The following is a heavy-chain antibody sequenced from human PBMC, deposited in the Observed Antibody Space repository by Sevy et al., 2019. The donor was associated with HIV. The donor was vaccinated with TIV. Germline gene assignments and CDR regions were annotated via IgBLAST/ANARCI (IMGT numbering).Heavy chain of an antibody. CDR3: ARERYYDFWSGYSKYYYYYGMDV. D-gene: IGHD3-3*01. V-gene: IGHV3-23*01. CDR2: ISGSGGST. CDR1: GFTFTNYA. Sequence: GGSLRLSCAASGFTFTNYAMNWVRQAPGKGLEWVSTISGSGGSTYYADSVKGRFTISRDNSKNTLYLQMNSLRAEDTAVYYCARERYYDFWSGYSKYYYYYGMDVWGQGTTVTVSS. J-gene: IGHJ6*02.